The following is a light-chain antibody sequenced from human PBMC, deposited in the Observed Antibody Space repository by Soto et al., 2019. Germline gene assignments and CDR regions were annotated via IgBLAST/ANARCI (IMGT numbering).Light chain of an antibody. Sequence: QSALTQPASVSGSPGQSITISCTGTSSDVGAYNFVSWYQQYPGKAPKVLIYEVNNRPSGVSNRFSGSKSGNTASLTVSGLQAEDEADYYCSSYRGRSTWVFGGGTKLTVL. CDR2: EVN. V-gene: IGLV2-14*01. CDR3: SSYRGRSTWV. J-gene: IGLJ3*02. CDR1: SSDVGAYNF.